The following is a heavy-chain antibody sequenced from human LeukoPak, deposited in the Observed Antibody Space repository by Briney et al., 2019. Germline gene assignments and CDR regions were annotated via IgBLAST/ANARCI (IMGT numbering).Heavy chain of an antibody. CDR3: ASNHGSGWYVGEF. Sequence: GGSLRLSCAASGFTFSNFNMNWVRQAPGKGLEWISYISSRSSAIYYADSVKGRFTISRDNVKNSLSLQMNSLRDEDTAVYFCASNHGSGWYVGEFWGQGILVTVSS. D-gene: IGHD6-19*01. J-gene: IGHJ4*02. CDR1: GFTFSNFN. CDR2: ISSRSSAI. V-gene: IGHV3-48*02.